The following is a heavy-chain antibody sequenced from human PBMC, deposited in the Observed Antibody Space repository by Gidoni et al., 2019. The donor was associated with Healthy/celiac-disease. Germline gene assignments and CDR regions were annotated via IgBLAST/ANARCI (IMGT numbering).Heavy chain of an antibody. V-gene: IGHV5-10-1*03. D-gene: IGHD6-13*01. CDR3: ARSGDSSSSCFV. CDR1: GYSFTSYW. CDR2: IEPSDSYT. J-gene: IGHJ4*02. Sequence: EVQLVQSGAEVKKHGESLRISCQGSGYSFTSYWISWVRQMPGKGLEWMGRIEPSDSYTNYSPSFQGHVTTSADKSISTAYLQWSSLKASDTAMYYCARSGDSSSSCFVWGQGTLVTVSS.